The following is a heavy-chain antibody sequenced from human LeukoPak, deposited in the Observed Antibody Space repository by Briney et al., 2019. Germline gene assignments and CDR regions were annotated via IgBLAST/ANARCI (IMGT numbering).Heavy chain of an antibody. CDR2: ISGSGGST. Sequence: GGSLRLSCAASGFTFSSYAMSWVRQAPGKGLEWVSAISGSGGSTYYADSVKGRFTISRDNSKNTLYLQMNSLRAEDTAVYFCARWGNDYSQFDSWGQGTLVTVS. D-gene: IGHD4-11*01. CDR3: ARWGNDYSQFDS. J-gene: IGHJ4*02. CDR1: GFTFSSYA. V-gene: IGHV3-23*01.